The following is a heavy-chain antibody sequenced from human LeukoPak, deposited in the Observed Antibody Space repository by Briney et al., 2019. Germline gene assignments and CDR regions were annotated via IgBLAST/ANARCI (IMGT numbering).Heavy chain of an antibody. Sequence: ASETLSLTCTVSGGSISSYYWSWIRQPPGKGLEWIGYIYYSGSTNYNPSLKSRVTISVDTSKNQFSLKLSSVTAADTAVYYCARLYSTHAFDIWGQGTMVTVSS. V-gene: IGHV4-59*01. D-gene: IGHD6-13*01. CDR2: IYYSGST. CDR3: ARLYSTHAFDI. J-gene: IGHJ3*02. CDR1: GGSISSYY.